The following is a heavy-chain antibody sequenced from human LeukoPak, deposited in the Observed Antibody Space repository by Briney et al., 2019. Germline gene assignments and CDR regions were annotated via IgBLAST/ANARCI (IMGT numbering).Heavy chain of an antibody. Sequence: SETLSLTCGVYGVASSGNYWSWIRQSPGRGLEWIGEINHSGSTNYNPSLKSRVTISVDTSKNQFSLKLRSVTAADTAVYYCARVFRTILPHWFDPCGQGTLVTVSS. CDR3: ARVFRTILPHWFDP. J-gene: IGHJ5*02. CDR2: INHSGST. CDR1: GVASSGNY. V-gene: IGHV4-34*01. D-gene: IGHD3-3*01.